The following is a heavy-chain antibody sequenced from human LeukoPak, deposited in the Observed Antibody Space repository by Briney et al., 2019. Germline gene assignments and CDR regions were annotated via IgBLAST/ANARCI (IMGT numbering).Heavy chain of an antibody. CDR3: ARKKARYYDSSGPKDAFDI. Sequence: GASVKVSCKASGYTFTSYDINWVRQATGQGLEWMGWMNPNSGNTGYAQKFQGRVTMTRNTSISTAYMELSSLRSEDTAVYYCARKKARYYDSSGPKDAFDIWGQGTMVTVSS. CDR1: GYTFTSYD. D-gene: IGHD3-22*01. V-gene: IGHV1-8*01. J-gene: IGHJ3*02. CDR2: MNPNSGNT.